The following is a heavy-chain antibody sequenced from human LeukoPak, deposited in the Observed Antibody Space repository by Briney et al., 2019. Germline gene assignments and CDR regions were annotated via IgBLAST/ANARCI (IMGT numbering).Heavy chain of an antibody. Sequence: GRSLRLSCAASGFIFNDYAMHWVRQAPGKGLEWVAVIEYDGNNKYYADSVKGRFTISRDYSKNTMYLQVNSLRAEDTAVYYCARDYSPAAIAADYYFDYWGQGTLVTVSS. D-gene: IGHD2-2*01. J-gene: IGHJ4*02. CDR1: GFIFNDYA. CDR3: ARDYSPAAIAADYYFDY. V-gene: IGHV3-30-3*01. CDR2: IEYDGNNK.